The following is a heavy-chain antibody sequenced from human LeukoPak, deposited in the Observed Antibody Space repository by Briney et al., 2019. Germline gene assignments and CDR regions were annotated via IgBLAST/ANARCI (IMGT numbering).Heavy chain of an antibody. CDR2: IYYGGST. Sequence: SETLSLTCTVSGGSISSSNYYWPWVRQPPGEALEWIGSIYYGGSTYYNPSLKIRVTISVDTSKNQFSLKLTSVTAADAAVYYCTRQLPRVYYFDYWGQGTLVTVSS. V-gene: IGHV4-39*01. CDR1: GGSISSSNYY. CDR3: TRQLPRVYYFDY. J-gene: IGHJ4*02.